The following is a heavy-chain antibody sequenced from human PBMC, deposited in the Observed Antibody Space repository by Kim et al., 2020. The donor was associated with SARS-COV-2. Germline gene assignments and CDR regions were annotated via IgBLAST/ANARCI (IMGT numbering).Heavy chain of an antibody. D-gene: IGHD6-19*01. J-gene: IGHJ4*02. CDR1: GFTFSSYS. Sequence: GGSLRLSCAASGFTFSSYSMNWVRQAPGKGLEWVSSISSSSSYIYYADSVKGRFTISRDNAKNSLYLQMNSLRAEDTAVYYCARDLAAVVGEDFDYWGQGTLVTVSS. CDR3: ARDLAAVVGEDFDY. CDR2: ISSSSSYI. V-gene: IGHV3-21*01.